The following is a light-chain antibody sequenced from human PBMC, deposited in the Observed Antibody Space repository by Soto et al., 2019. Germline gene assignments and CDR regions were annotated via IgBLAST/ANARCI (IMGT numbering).Light chain of an antibody. CDR1: ISNIGGNS. J-gene: IGLJ1*01. Sequence: QSLLTQPPSVSAAPGQKFTISCSGSISNIGGNSVSWYQQLPGTAPKLLIYDDNKRPSRIPDRFSGSKSGTSATLGITGFQTGDEADYYCGSWDSSLSAYVFGTGTKVTVL. CDR3: GSWDSSLSAYV. CDR2: DDN. V-gene: IGLV1-51*01.